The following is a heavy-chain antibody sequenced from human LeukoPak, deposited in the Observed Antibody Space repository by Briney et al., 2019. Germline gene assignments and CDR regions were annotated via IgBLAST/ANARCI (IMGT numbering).Heavy chain of an antibody. D-gene: IGHD3-22*01. CDR3: AREPNRPSYYDSSGYYSDAFDI. V-gene: IGHV1-18*01. CDR1: GYTFTSYG. Sequence: ASVKVSCKASGYTFTSYGISWVRQAPGQGLEWMGWISAYNGNTNYAQKLQGRVTMTTDTSTSTAYMELRSLRSDDPAVYYCAREPNRPSYYDSSGYYSDAFDIGGQGTMVTVSS. CDR2: ISAYNGNT. J-gene: IGHJ3*02.